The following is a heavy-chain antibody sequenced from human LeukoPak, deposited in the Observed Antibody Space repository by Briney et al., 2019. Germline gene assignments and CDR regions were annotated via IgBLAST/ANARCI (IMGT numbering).Heavy chain of an antibody. Sequence: GGSPRLSCAASGFTFSSYAMSWVRQAPGKGLEWVSAISGSGGSTYYADSVKGRFTISRDNSKNTLYLQMNSLRAEDTAVYYCAKGTYYYDSSGYHDYWGQGTLVTVSS. CDR1: GFTFSSYA. V-gene: IGHV3-23*01. D-gene: IGHD3-22*01. CDR3: AKGTYYYDSSGYHDY. J-gene: IGHJ4*02. CDR2: ISGSGGST.